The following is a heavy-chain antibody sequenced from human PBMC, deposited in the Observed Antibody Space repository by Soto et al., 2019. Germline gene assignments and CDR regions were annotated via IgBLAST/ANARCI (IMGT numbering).Heavy chain of an antibody. D-gene: IGHD3-10*01. Sequence: QVQLVESGGGVVQPGRSLRLSCAASGFTFSSYGMHWVCQAPGKGLGWVAGISYDGSNKYYADSVKGRFTISRDNSKNTLYLQMNSLRAEDTAVYYCAKEYGSGTTGMDVWGQGTTVTVSS. CDR2: ISYDGSNK. CDR1: GFTFSSYG. V-gene: IGHV3-30*18. J-gene: IGHJ6*02. CDR3: AKEYGSGTTGMDV.